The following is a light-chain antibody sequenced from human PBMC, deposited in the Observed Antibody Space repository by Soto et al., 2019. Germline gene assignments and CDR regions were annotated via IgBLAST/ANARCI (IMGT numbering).Light chain of an antibody. CDR3: QQYKAWPLT. J-gene: IGKJ4*01. CDR1: ESINSN. V-gene: IGKV3-15*01. CDR2: RTS. Sequence: EIVMTQSRATLSVSQGERATLSCRASESINSNLAWYQQKPGQAPRLLIYRTSNRATGVPARFSGSGSGTEFTLTISSLQSEDFAVFYCQQYKAWPLTFGGGTNVELK.